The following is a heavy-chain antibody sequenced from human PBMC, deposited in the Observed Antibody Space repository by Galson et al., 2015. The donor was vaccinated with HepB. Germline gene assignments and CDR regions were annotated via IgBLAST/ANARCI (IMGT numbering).Heavy chain of an antibody. Sequence: PALVKPTETLTLTCTFSGVSLSTSGMCVSWIRQPPGKALVWLGRLSWDGDKYYSTSLKTRLTISTDPSKNQVVLTMTNMDPVDTATYYCARIQGYCTNGVCFCDAFDIWGQGTMVTVSS. CDR2: LSWDGDK. CDR3: ARIQGYCTNGVCFCDAFDI. V-gene: IGHV2-70*11. D-gene: IGHD2-8*01. J-gene: IGHJ3*02. CDR1: GVSLSTSGMC.